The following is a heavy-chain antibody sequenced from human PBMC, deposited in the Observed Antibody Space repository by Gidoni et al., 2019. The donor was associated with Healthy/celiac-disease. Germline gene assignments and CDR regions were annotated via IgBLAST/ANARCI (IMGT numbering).Heavy chain of an antibody. CDR3: VRYDILTLRDYYYGMDV. Sequence: EVQLVESGGGLVQPGGSLRLSCAASGCTFRSSWMHWVRQAPGKGLVWVSRINSDGSSTSYADSVKGRFTISRDNAKNTLYLQMNSLRAEDTAVYYCVRYDILTLRDYYYGMDVWGQGTTVTVSS. CDR1: GCTFRSSW. D-gene: IGHD3-9*01. J-gene: IGHJ6*02. V-gene: IGHV3-74*01. CDR2: INSDGSST.